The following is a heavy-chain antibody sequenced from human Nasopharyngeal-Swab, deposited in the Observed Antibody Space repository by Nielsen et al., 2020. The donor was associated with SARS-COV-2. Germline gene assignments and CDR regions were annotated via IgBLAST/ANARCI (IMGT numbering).Heavy chain of an antibody. D-gene: IGHD3-3*01. CDR1: GFTFSSYA. Sequence: GVLKISCAASGFTFSSYAMHWVRQAPGKGLEWVANIKQDGSEKYYVDSVKGRFTISRDNAKNSLYLQMNSLRAEDTAVYYCARRNLYYDFWSGYYYYFDYWGQGTLVTVSS. J-gene: IGHJ4*02. CDR2: IKQDGSEK. CDR3: ARRNLYYDFWSGYYYYFDY. V-gene: IGHV3-7*01.